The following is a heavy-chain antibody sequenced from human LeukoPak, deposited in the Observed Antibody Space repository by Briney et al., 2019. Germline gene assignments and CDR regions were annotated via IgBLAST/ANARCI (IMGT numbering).Heavy chain of an antibody. CDR1: GGTFSSYA. CDR3: AREGTAMKYGGTFDP. J-gene: IGHJ5*02. V-gene: IGHV1-69*06. Sequence: SVKVSCKASGGTFSSYAISWVRQAPGQGLEWMGRIIPIFGTANYAQKFQGRVTITADKSTRTAYMALSSLRSEDTAVYYCAREGTAMKYGGTFDPWGQGTLVTVSS. D-gene: IGHD4-23*01. CDR2: IIPIFGTA.